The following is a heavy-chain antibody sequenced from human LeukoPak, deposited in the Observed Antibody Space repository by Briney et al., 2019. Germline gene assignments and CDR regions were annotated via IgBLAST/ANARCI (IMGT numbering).Heavy chain of an antibody. CDR2: IRYDGSNK. CDR3: AKDEEARA. J-gene: IGHJ5*02. Sequence: AGSLTLSCAASGFTFSSYGMHWVRKGQGKGLEWVAFIRYDGSNKYYADSVKGRFTISRDNSKNSLYLQMNSLRAEDTAVYCCAKDEEARAWGQGTLVTASS. V-gene: IGHV3-30*02. CDR1: GFTFSSYG.